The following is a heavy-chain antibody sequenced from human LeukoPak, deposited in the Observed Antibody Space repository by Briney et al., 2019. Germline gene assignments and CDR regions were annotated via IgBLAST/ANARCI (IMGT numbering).Heavy chain of an antibody. CDR2: IYYSGST. V-gene: IGHV4-59*08. J-gene: IGHJ4*02. CDR3: ARQPPYYDFWSGYYYFDY. D-gene: IGHD3-3*01. CDR1: GGSISSYY. Sequence: SETLSLTCTVSGGSISSYYWSWIRQPPGKGLEWIGYIYYSGSTNYNPSLKSRVTILVDTSKNQFSLKLSSVTAADTAVYYCARQPPYYDFWSGYYYFDYWGQGTLVTVSS.